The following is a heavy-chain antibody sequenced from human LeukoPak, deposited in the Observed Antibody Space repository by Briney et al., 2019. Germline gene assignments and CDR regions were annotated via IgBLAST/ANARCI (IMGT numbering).Heavy chain of an antibody. CDR1: GGTFTSYA. Sequence: GASVKVSCKASGGTFTSYAISWVRQAPGQGLEWMGGIIPIFGTANYAQKFHVRVTITADKSTSTAYMELSSLRSEDTAVYYCARDPGTTAMVRYGMDVWGKGTTVTVSS. V-gene: IGHV1-69*06. D-gene: IGHD5-18*01. CDR3: ARDPGTTAMVRYGMDV. J-gene: IGHJ6*04. CDR2: IIPIFGTA.